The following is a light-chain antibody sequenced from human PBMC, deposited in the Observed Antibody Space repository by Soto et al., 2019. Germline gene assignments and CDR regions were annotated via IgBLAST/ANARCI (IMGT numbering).Light chain of an antibody. CDR3: QQYNSDWT. CDR1: QSISSW. Sequence: DIQMTQSPSTLSASVGDRVTITCRASQSISSWLAWYQQKPGKAPKLLIYDASSLESGVPSRFSGSGSETEFTLTIRSLQPDDFATYYCQQYNSDWTFGQGTKVEIK. CDR2: DAS. V-gene: IGKV1-5*01. J-gene: IGKJ1*01.